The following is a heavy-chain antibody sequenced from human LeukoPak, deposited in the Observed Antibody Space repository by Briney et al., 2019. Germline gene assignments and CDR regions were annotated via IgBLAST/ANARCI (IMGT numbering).Heavy chain of an antibody. Sequence: GGSLRLSCAASGFTFSSYAMRWVRQPPGKGLEWLSSISGNGYTTYYADSVKGRFTVSRDNSKNTLYLQMNSLRAEDTAVYHCAKDLGYYDSSANFDYWGQGTLVTVSS. V-gene: IGHV3-23*01. CDR3: AKDLGYYDSSANFDY. CDR2: ISGNGYTT. J-gene: IGHJ4*02. CDR1: GFTFSSYA. D-gene: IGHD3-22*01.